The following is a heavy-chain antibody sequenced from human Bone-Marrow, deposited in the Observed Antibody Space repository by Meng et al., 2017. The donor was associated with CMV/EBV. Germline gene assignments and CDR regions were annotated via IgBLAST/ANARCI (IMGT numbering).Heavy chain of an antibody. CDR1: GGTFSSYT. Sequence: SVKVSCKASGGTFSSYTISWVRQAPGQGLEWMGRIIPILGIANYAQKFQGRVTITADKSTSTAYMELSSLRSEDTAVYYCARDYCSSTSCYTFGMDVWGQGTTVTVS. D-gene: IGHD2-2*02. CDR2: IIPILGIA. CDR3: ARDYCSSTSCYTFGMDV. V-gene: IGHV1-69*04. J-gene: IGHJ6*02.